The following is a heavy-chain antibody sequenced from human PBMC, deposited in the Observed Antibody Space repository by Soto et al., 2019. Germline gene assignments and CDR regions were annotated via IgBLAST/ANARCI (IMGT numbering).Heavy chain of an antibody. CDR2: IYWDDDK. V-gene: IGHV2-5*02. Sequence: QITLKESGPTVVKPTQTLTLTCSLSGFSLNTGGVGVGWIRQPPGKALEWLAVIYWDDDKSWNPSMRDRLTINRGASIDQVGLTDTIRDRVHSGTYYCARSPGGFGGGSTTPYSDYWGQGPLVTVSS. CDR3: ARSPGGFGGGSTTPYSDY. D-gene: IGHD6-19*01. J-gene: IGHJ4*02. CDR1: GFSLNTGGVG.